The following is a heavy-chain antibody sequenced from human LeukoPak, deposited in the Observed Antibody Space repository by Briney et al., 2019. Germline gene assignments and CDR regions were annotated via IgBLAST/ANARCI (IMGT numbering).Heavy chain of an antibody. J-gene: IGHJ4*02. CDR2: THNGENA. D-gene: IGHD2-8*01. CDR3: VRSQWRYYFDY. CDR1: GDSIGSHY. Sequence: PSETLSLTCTVSGDSIGSHYWSWIRQPPGKGLEWLEHTHNGENAKYNPSLTSRVTISVDASKNQVSLILNSVTAADTAVYYCVRSQWRYYFDYWGQGTPVTVCS. V-gene: IGHV4-4*09.